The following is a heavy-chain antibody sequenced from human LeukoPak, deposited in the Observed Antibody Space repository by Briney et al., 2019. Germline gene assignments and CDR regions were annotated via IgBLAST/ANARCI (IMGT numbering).Heavy chain of an antibody. CDR1: GYTFISYY. D-gene: IGHD3-22*01. V-gene: IGHV1-46*01. J-gene: IGHJ3*02. Sequence: GATVKVSCKASGYTFISYYIHWVRQAPGQGLEWMGIINPSGGSTRYAQKFQGRVTMTRDTSTGTIYMELSSLRSEDTAVYYCATEGPLYDSSGATWRAFDIWGQGTMVTVSS. CDR3: ATEGPLYDSSGATWRAFDI. CDR2: INPSGGST.